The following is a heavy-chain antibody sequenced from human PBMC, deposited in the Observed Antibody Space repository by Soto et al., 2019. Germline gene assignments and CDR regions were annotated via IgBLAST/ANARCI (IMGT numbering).Heavy chain of an antibody. V-gene: IGHV1-24*01. J-gene: IGHJ4*02. Sequence: ASVKVSCKVSGYTLTELSMHWVRQAPGKGLEWMGGFDPEDGETIYAQKFQGRVTMTEDTSTDTAYMELSSLRSEDMAVYYCDTLNAVHLGESFDYTGQGILGTVSS. D-gene: IGHD3-16*01. CDR2: FDPEDGET. CDR1: GYTLTELS. CDR3: DTLNAVHLGESFDY.